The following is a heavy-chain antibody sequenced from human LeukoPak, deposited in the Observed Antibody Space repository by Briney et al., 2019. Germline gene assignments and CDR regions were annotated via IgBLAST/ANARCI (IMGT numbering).Heavy chain of an antibody. Sequence: GGSLRLSCAASGFTFSAYWMHWVRQAPGKGLVWVSRINSDGSTTNYADSVKGRFTISRDNAKNTLYLQMNSLRAGDTAVYYCARGDDFLTLTTDYWGQGTLVTVSS. CDR1: GFTFSAYW. CDR2: INSDGSTT. J-gene: IGHJ4*02. D-gene: IGHD3-9*01. CDR3: ARGDDFLTLTTDY. V-gene: IGHV3-74*01.